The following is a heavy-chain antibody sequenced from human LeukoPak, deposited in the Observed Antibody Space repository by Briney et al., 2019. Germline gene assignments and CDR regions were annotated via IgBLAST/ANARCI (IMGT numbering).Heavy chain of an antibody. CDR2: IYYSGST. CDR1: GGSISSYY. Sequence: SETLSLTCTVSGGSISSYYWRWIRQPPGKGLEWIGYIYYSGSTNYNPSLKSRVTISVDTSKNQFSLKLSSVTAADTAVYYCARHQPANDAFDIWGQGTMVTVSS. CDR3: ARHQPANDAFDI. V-gene: IGHV4-59*08. J-gene: IGHJ3*02.